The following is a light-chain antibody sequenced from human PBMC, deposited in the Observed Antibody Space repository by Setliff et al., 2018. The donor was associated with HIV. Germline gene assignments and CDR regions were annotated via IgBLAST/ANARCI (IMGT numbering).Light chain of an antibody. CDR3: GSYTSSSTLYV. CDR1: SSDVGGYNY. J-gene: IGLJ1*01. V-gene: IGLV2-14*01. Sequence: QSALAQPASVSGSPGQSITISCTGTSSDVGGYNYVSWYQQHPGKAPKLMIYEVSNRPSGVSNRFSGSKSGNTASLTISGLQAEDEADYYCGSYTSSSTLYVVGTGTKVTV. CDR2: EVS.